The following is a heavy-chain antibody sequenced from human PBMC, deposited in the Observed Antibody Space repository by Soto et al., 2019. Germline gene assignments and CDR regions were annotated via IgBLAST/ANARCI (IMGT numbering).Heavy chain of an antibody. V-gene: IGHV3-23*01. CDR2: ISGSGDST. D-gene: IGHD6-19*01. CDR1: GFTFSTYA. Sequence: EVQLLESGGGLVQPGGSLRLSCAASGFTFSTYAMNWVRQAPGKGLEWVSGISGSGDSTYYADSVKGRFTVSRDNSENTLYLQMNSLRAEDTAVFDCAKERSSGWSFDYWGQGALVTVSS. J-gene: IGHJ4*02. CDR3: AKERSSGWSFDY.